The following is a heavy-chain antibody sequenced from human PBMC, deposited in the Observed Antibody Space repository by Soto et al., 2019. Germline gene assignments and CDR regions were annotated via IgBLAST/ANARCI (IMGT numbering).Heavy chain of an antibody. J-gene: IGHJ5*02. V-gene: IGHV4-39*01. D-gene: IGHD3-22*01. CDR3: ARQASGYYYGWFDP. Sequence: QLLLQESGPGLVKPSETLSLTCTVSGGSILDSTYYWAWIRQSPGKGLEWIGTIFYSGGTFYTPSLXRXCPXSVDTSNNQFSLKLSSVTAADTAVYYCARQASGYYYGWFDPWGQGTLVTVSS. CDR2: IFYSGGT. CDR1: GGSILDSTYY.